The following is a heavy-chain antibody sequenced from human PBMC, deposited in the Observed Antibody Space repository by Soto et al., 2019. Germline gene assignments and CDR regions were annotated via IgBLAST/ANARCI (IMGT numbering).Heavy chain of an antibody. Sequence: EVQLLESGGGLVQPGGSLRLSCAASGFNFSSYAMSWVRQAPGKGLEWVSAISGSGGSTYYADSVKGRFTISRDNSKSTLYLPMIGLRAEDTDVYYCAKVRYDSSGPGDYWCQEPLLTVSS. J-gene: IGHJ4*02. V-gene: IGHV3-23*01. CDR3: AKVRYDSSGPGDY. CDR2: ISGSGGST. CDR1: GFNFSSYA. D-gene: IGHD3-22*01.